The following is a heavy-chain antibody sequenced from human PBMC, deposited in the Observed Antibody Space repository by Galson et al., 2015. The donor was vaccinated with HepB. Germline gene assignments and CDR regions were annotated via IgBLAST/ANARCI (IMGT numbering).Heavy chain of an antibody. D-gene: IGHD2-15*01. V-gene: IGHV3-21*01. CDR3: ASELPTYYYYGLDV. J-gene: IGHJ6*02. Sequence: SLRLSCAASGFTFSSYSMNWVRQAPGKGLEWVSSISSSSSYIYYADSVKGRFTISRDNAKNSLYLQMNSLRAEDTAVYYCASELPTYYYYGLDVWGQGTTVTVSS. CDR2: ISSSSSYI. CDR1: GFTFSSYS.